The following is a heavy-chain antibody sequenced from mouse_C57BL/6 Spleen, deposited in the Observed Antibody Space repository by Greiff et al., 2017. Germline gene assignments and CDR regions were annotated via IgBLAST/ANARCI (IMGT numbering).Heavy chain of an antibody. J-gene: IGHJ1*03. CDR2: ISYSGST. CDR1: GYSITSDY. CDR3: ARYYYGSSWYFDV. D-gene: IGHD1-1*01. Sequence: EVKLMESGPGLAKPSQTLSLTCSVTGYSITSDYWNWIRKFPGNKLEYMGYISYSGSTYFTPSLKSRISITRDTSKNQYYLQLNSVTTEDTATYYCARYYYGSSWYFDVWGTGTTVTVSS. V-gene: IGHV3-8*01.